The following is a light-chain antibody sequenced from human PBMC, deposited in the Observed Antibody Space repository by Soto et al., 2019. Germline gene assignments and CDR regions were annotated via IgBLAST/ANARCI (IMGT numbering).Light chain of an antibody. J-gene: IGLJ1*01. CDR1: SSDIGNYNA. V-gene: IGLV2-14*01. Sequence: ALTQPASVSGSPGQSITIPCTGTSSDIGNYNAVSWYQQHPGKAPKLIIYEVTNRPSGVSDRFSGSKSGNTASLTISGLQAEDEADYYCGSWTTYRPYVFATGTKVTVL. CDR2: EVT. CDR3: GSWTTYRPYV.